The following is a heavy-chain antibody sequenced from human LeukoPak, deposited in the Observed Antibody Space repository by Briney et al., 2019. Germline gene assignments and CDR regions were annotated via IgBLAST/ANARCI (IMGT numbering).Heavy chain of an antibody. CDR3: ARVSTMVRGTRALYYYYYYMDV. Sequence: ASVKVSCKASGYTFTSYDINWVRQATGQGLEWMGWMNPNSGNTGYAQKFQGRVTMTRNTSISTAYMELSSLRSEDTAVYYCARVSTMVRGTRALYYYYYYMDVWGKGTTVTISS. V-gene: IGHV1-8*01. CDR2: MNPNSGNT. D-gene: IGHD3-10*01. J-gene: IGHJ6*03. CDR1: GYTFTSYD.